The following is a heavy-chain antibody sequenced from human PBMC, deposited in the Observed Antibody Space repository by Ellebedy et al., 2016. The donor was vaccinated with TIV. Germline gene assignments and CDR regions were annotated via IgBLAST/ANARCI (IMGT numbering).Heavy chain of an antibody. J-gene: IGHJ4*02. CDR1: GFTFGDDY. Sequence: SLKISCAASGFTFGDDYIYWIRQPPGKGLEWVSGSSKNSGSVGYADPVKGRLTISRDNAKNSLYLQMNSMIGEDTALYYCARSYYGSGSPDYWGQGTLVTVSS. D-gene: IGHD3-10*01. CDR2: SSKNSGSV. CDR3: ARSYYGSGSPDY. V-gene: IGHV3-9*01.